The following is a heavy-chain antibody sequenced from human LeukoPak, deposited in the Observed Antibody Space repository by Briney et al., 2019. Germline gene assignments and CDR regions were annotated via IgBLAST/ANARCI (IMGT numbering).Heavy chain of an antibody. CDR2: INPNSGGT. Sequence: ASVKVSCTASGYTFTGYYMHWVRQAPGQGLEWMGRINPNSGGTNYAQKFQGRVTMTRDTSISTAYMELSRLRSDDTAVYYCARVAVVTATIFDYWGQGTLVTVSS. V-gene: IGHV1-2*06. J-gene: IGHJ4*02. CDR3: ARVAVVTATIFDY. D-gene: IGHD2-21*02. CDR1: GYTFTGYY.